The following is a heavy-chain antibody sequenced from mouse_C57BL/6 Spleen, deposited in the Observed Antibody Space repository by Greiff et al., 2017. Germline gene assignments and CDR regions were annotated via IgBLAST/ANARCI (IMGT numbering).Heavy chain of an antibody. CDR2: ISGGGGNT. CDR3: ARQPSTVFDY. D-gene: IGHD1-1*01. J-gene: IGHJ2*01. V-gene: IGHV5-9*01. CDR1: GFTFSSYT. Sequence: LVESGGGLVKPGGSLKLSCAASGFTFSSYTMSWVRQTPEKRLEWVATISGGGGNTYYPDSVKGRFTISRDNAKNTLYLQMSSLRSEDTALYYCARQPSTVFDYWGQGTTLTVSS.